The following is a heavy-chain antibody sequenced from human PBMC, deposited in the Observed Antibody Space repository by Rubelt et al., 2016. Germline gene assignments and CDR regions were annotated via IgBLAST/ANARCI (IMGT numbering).Heavy chain of an antibody. Sequence: TLSLTCTVSGGSISSGGYYWSWIRQHPGKGLEWIGYIYYSGSTYYNPSLKSRDTISADTSKNQFSLRLSSVTAADTAVYYRARATSGVVFDYWGQGTLVTVSS. D-gene: IGHD1-26*01. CDR3: ARATSGVVFDY. J-gene: IGHJ4*02. CDR2: IYYSGST. CDR1: GGSISSGGYY. V-gene: IGHV4-31*03.